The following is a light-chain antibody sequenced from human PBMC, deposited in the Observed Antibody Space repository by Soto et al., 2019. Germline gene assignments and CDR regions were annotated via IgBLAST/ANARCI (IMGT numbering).Light chain of an antibody. V-gene: IGLV2-14*01. CDR2: EVS. CDR3: SSYTNSIAL. J-gene: IGLJ2*01. Sequence: QSVLTQPASVSGSPGQSITISCTGTSSDIGYYNYVSWYQQHPGKAPKLIIFEVSDRTSGVSNRFSGSKSANTASLTISGLQAEDEADYYCSSYTNSIALFGGGTKLTVL. CDR1: SSDIGYYNY.